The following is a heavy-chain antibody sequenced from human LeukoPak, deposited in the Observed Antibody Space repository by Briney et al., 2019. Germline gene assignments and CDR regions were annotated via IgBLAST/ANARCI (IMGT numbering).Heavy chain of an antibody. V-gene: IGHV4-59*01. D-gene: IGHD4-17*01. CDR3: ARVPTVTFFDY. Sequence: SETLSLTCSVSDDSITMYYWTWIRQPPGKGLEWIGYVDHTGSTNFNPSLNGRVSISRDTTKNLFSLRLRSVTAADTAVYYCARVPTVTFFDYWGQGTLVTVSS. CDR2: VDHTGST. J-gene: IGHJ4*02. CDR1: DDSITMYY.